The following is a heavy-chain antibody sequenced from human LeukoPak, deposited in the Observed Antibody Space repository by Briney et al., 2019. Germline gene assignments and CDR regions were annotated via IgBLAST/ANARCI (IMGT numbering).Heavy chain of an antibody. CDR1: GGSISSYY. CDR3: ARRVVITADAFDI. CDR2: IYYSGNT. D-gene: IGHD3-22*01. Sequence: PSETLSLTCTVSGGSISSYYWSWIRQPPGKGLEWIGYIYYSGNTNYNPSLKSRVTISVDTSKNQFSLKLSSVTAADTAVYYCARRVVITADAFDIWGQGTMVTVSS. J-gene: IGHJ3*02. V-gene: IGHV4-59*01.